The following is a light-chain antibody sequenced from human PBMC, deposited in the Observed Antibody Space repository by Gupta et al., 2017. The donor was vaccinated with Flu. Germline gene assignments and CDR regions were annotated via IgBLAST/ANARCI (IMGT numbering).Light chain of an antibody. V-gene: IGKV3-11*01. CDR1: QSVSSY. J-gene: IGKJ4*01. CDR3: QQRSNWPPALT. Sequence: EIVLTQSPAPLSLSPGERATLPCRASQSVSSYLAWYQQTPGQAPRLLIYDASNRATGIPARFSGSGSGTDFTLTISSLEPEDVAVYYCQQRSNWPPALTFGGGTKVEIK. CDR2: DAS.